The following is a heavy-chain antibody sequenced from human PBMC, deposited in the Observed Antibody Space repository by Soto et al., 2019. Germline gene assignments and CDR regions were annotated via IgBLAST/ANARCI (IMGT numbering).Heavy chain of an antibody. Sequence: GEYPSLSCAASGFTFISYAMSWVRQAPGKGLEWVSAISGSGGSTYYADSVKGRFTISRDNSKNTLYLQMNSLRAEDTAVYYCEAGGYGYGFCLFENWGQGT. D-gene: IGHD5-18*01. CDR1: GFTFISYA. CDR2: ISGSGGST. V-gene: IGHV3-23*01. CDR3: EAGGYGYGFCLFEN. J-gene: IGHJ1*01.